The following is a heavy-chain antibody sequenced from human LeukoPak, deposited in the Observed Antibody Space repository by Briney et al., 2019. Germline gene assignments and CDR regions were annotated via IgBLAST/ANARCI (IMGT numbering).Heavy chain of an antibody. Sequence: SETLSLTCTVSGASTTTTTHYWSWLRQHPGKGPEWIAYIYYDAGAYYNPSLASRVTISLDSSANQFSLRLSSVTAADTAVYYCARYCTYTRIQLPHDAFDIWGQGTMVTVSS. CDR2: IYYDAGA. CDR3: ARYCTYTRIQLPHDAFDI. CDR1: GASTTTTTHY. V-gene: IGHV4-31*03. J-gene: IGHJ3*02. D-gene: IGHD5-18*01.